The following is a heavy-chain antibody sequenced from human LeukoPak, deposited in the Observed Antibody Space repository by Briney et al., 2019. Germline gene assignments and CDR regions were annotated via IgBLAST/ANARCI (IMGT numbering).Heavy chain of an antibody. CDR3: AKPYGGLYYFYGGDV. CDR1: EFTFRSYA. J-gene: IGHJ6*02. Sequence: GGSLRLSCAASEFTFRSYAMHWVRQAPGKGLEWVAVISYDGSKRYYADSVKGQFTISRDNSKNTLYLQMNSLRTEDTAVCYCAKPYGGLYYFYGGDVWGQGTTVTVSS. CDR2: ISYDGSKR. D-gene: IGHD4-23*01. V-gene: IGHV3-30*18.